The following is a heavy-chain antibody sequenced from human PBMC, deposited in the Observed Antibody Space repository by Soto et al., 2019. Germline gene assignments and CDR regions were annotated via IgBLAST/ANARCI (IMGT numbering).Heavy chain of an antibody. Sequence: EVQLVESGGGLVKPGGSLRLSCAASGFTFSSYSMNWVRQAPGKGLEWVSSISSSSSYIYYADSVKGRFTISRDNAKNSLYLQMNSLRAEETAVYYCARDYCSGGSCYSDYWGQGTLVTVSS. J-gene: IGHJ4*02. V-gene: IGHV3-21*01. D-gene: IGHD2-15*01. CDR2: ISSSSSYI. CDR3: ARDYCSGGSCYSDY. CDR1: GFTFSSYS.